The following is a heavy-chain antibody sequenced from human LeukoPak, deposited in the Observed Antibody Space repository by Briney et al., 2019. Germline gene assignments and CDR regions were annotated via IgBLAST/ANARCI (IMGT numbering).Heavy chain of an antibody. D-gene: IGHD3-10*01. V-gene: IGHV1-69*01. Sequence: SVKVSCKASGGTFSSYAISWVRQAPGQGLEWMGGIIPIFGTANYAQKFQGRVTITADESTSTAYMELSSLRSEDAAVYYCARDLWFDGGANDYWGQGTLVTVSS. J-gene: IGHJ4*02. CDR2: IIPIFGTA. CDR1: GGTFSSYA. CDR3: ARDLWFDGGANDY.